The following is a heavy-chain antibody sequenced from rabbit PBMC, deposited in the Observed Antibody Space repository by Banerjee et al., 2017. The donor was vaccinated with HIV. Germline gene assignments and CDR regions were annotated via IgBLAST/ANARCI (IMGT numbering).Heavy chain of an antibody. J-gene: IGHJ4*01. D-gene: IGHD4-2*01. CDR3: ANWAASMNL. Sequence: QSMEESGGELVKPSASVTLTCTASGLGFKCNGMCWFRQAPGKGLEWIACIYTGSGSAFYASWAKGRFTISKTSSTTVTLQMTSLTAADTATYFCANWAASMNLWGQGTLFTVS. CDR2: IYTGSGSA. V-gene: IGHV1S40*01. CDR1: GLGFKCNG.